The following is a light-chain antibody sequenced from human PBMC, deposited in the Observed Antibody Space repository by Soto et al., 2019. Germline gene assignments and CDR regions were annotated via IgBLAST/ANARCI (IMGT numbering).Light chain of an antibody. V-gene: IGLV2-14*01. CDR3: SSFTPSTTLV. CDR1: TGDVGAYNY. Sequence: QSVLTQPASVSGSPGQSITISCTGTTGDVGAYNYVSWYQQHPGKAPRVMIYEVSYRPSGVSNRFSGSRSGNTASLTISGLQAEDEADYYCSSFTPSTTLVFGTGTKVT. J-gene: IGLJ1*01. CDR2: EVS.